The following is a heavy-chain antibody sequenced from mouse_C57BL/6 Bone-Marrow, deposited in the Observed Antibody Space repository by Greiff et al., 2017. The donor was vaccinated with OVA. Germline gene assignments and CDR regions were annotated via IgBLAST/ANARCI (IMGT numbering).Heavy chain of an antibody. J-gene: IGHJ1*03. Sequence: EVQGVESGGDLVKPGGSLKLSCAASGFTFSSYGMSWVRQTPDKRLEWVATISSGGSYTYYPDSVKGRFTISRDNAKNTLYLQMSRLKSEDTAMFYCARHGYWYFDVWGTGTTVTVSS. CDR1: GFTFSSYG. CDR2: ISSGGSYT. V-gene: IGHV5-6*01. CDR3: ARHGYWYFDV.